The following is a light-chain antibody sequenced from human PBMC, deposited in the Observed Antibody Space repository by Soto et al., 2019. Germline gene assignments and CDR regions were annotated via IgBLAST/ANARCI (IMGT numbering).Light chain of an antibody. CDR3: SSYTSSSTRV. CDR2: DVS. V-gene: IGLV2-14*01. Sequence: QSALTQPASVAGSPGKSITISCTGTSSDVGGYKYVSWYQQHPGKAPKLMIYDVSNRPSGVSNRFSGSKSGNTASLTISGLQAEDEADDYCSSYTSSSTRVFGGGTKLTVL. J-gene: IGLJ2*01. CDR1: SSDVGGYKY.